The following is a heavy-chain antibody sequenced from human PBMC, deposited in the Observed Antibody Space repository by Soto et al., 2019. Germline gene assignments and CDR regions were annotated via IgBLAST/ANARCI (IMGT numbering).Heavy chain of an antibody. J-gene: IGHJ4*02. CDR1: GYRFTTYY. CDR2: INPTGGST. CDR3: ARDLAAGDL. Sequence: QAHLVQSGAEVRKPGAPVKVSCKTSGYRFTTYYIHWVRQAPGHGLEWMAIINPTGGSTNYAQKFRGRITLTMDTSTSTVYMELSSLRSEDTAVYYCARDLAAGDLWGQGTLVTVSS. V-gene: IGHV1-46*01. D-gene: IGHD2-21*01.